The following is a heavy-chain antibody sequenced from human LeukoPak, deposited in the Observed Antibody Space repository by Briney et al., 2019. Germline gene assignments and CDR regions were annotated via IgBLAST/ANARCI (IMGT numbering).Heavy chain of an antibody. D-gene: IGHD2-2*02. Sequence: ASVKVSCKASGYTFTSYYMHWVRQAPGQGLEWMGVINPIGGSTSYAQKFQGRVTMTRDTSTSTVYMELSSLRSEDTAVYYCARRRYCSSTSCYNAETNFDYWGQGTLVTVSS. J-gene: IGHJ4*02. CDR2: INPIGGST. CDR3: ARRRYCSSTSCYNAETNFDY. CDR1: GYTFTSYY. V-gene: IGHV1-46*01.